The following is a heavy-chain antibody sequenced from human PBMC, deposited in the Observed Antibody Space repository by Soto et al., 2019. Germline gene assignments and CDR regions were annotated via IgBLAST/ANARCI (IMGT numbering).Heavy chain of an antibody. J-gene: IGHJ4*02. Sequence: EVRLLESGGGLVPPGGSLRLSCAASGFTFTDYAMSWVRQAPGKGLECVSIIGGRGGHTSYADSVKGRFTISRDNSKNTVYLEMHSLTAEDTALYFSAKGRSFLITSYATTVDYWGLGLLVTVSS. D-gene: IGHD3-16*01. CDR2: IGGRGGHT. CDR1: GFTFTDYA. V-gene: IGHV3-23*01. CDR3: AKGRSFLITSYATTVDY.